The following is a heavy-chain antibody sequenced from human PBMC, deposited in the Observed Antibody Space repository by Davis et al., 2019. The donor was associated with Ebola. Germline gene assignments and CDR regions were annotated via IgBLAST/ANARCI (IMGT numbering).Heavy chain of an antibody. CDR3: ARDGSSYSDFWSGYYLN. J-gene: IGHJ4*02. D-gene: IGHD3-3*02. V-gene: IGHV3-33*01. Sequence: GGSLILSCAASGFTFSSYGMHWVRQAPGKGLEWVAVIWYDGSNKYYADSVKGRFTISSDNSKNTLYLQMNSLRAEDTAVYYCARDGSSYSDFWSGYYLNWGQGTLVTVSS. CDR2: IWYDGSNK. CDR1: GFTFSSYG.